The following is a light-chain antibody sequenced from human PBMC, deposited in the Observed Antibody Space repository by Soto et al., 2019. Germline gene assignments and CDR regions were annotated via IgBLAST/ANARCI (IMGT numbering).Light chain of an antibody. CDR3: SSYTSTSTNVV. CDR1: SSDVGGYKY. J-gene: IGLJ2*01. Sequence: SALTQPASVSGSPGQSITISCTGTSSDVGGYKYVSWYQQHPGKAPKLMIYEVSNRPSGVSNRFSGSKSGNTASLTISGLQAEDEADYYCSSYTSTSTNVVFGGGTKLTVL. CDR2: EVS. V-gene: IGLV2-14*01.